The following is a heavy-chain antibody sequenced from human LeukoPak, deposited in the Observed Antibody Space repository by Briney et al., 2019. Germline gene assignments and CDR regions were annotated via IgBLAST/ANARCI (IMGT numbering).Heavy chain of an antibody. D-gene: IGHD3-10*01. Sequence: GGSLRLSCAASGFVFRSYAMNWVRQAPGKGLEWVSAISASGGSTYYADSVKGRFTISRDNSKNTLYLQMNSLRAEDTAVYYCAKVYYPGPGYYFDYWGQGTLVTVSS. V-gene: IGHV3-23*01. J-gene: IGHJ4*02. CDR2: ISASGGST. CDR1: GFVFRSYA. CDR3: AKVYYPGPGYYFDY.